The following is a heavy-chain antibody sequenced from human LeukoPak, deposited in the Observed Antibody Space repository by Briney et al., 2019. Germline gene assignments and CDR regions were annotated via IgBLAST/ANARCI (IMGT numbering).Heavy chain of an antibody. CDR1: GFSFSRYW. D-gene: IGHD3-10*01. CDR3: AKDLSGLWFGDPKEFDY. J-gene: IGHJ4*02. V-gene: IGHV3-7*03. Sequence: PGGSLRLSCEASGFSFSRYWMSWVRQVPGKRLEWVANINQDGRETYHLDSEKGRFTISRDNAKNSLFLQMNSLRVEDTAVYYCAKDLSGLWFGDPKEFDYWGQGTLATVSS. CDR2: INQDGRET.